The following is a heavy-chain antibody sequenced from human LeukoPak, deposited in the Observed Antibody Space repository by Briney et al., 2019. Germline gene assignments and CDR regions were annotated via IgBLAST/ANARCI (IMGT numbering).Heavy chain of an antibody. Sequence: GASVKVSCKASGYTFTGYYMHWVRQAPGQGLEWMGWINPNSGGTNYAQKFQGRVTRTRDTSISTAYMELSRLRSDDTAVYYCARDWGQLFFNWFDPWGQGTLVTVSS. CDR2: INPNSGGT. V-gene: IGHV1-2*02. D-gene: IGHD2-2*01. CDR3: ARDWGQLFFNWFDP. J-gene: IGHJ5*02. CDR1: GYTFTGYY.